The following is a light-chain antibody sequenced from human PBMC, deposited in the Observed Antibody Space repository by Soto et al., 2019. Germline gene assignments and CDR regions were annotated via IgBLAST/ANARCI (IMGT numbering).Light chain of an antibody. CDR2: AAS. V-gene: IGKV1-39*01. CDR1: QTIVTY. CDR3: QQTSSNPRT. Sequence: QMYLSVFALSASIKDRVTITCRASQTIVTYLNWYQQKPGNAPKLLIYAASNLQNGVPSRFSGSGSGTDFTLTISSLQPEDFATYFCQQTSSNPRTFGQGS. J-gene: IGKJ1*01.